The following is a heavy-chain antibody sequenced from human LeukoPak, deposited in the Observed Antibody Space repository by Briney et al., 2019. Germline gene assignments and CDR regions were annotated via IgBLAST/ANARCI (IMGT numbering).Heavy chain of an antibody. V-gene: IGHV3-30*18. CDR1: GFTFSSYG. D-gene: IGHD6-13*01. CDR2: ISYDGSNK. J-gene: IGHJ5*02. CDR3: AKDLLRPPMGAAAQWGFDP. Sequence: PGGSLRLSCAASGFTFSSYGMHWVRQAPGKGLEWVAVISYDGSNKYYADSVKGRFTISRDNSKNTLYLQMNSLRAEDTAVYYCAKDLLRPPMGAAAQWGFDPWGQGTLVTVSS.